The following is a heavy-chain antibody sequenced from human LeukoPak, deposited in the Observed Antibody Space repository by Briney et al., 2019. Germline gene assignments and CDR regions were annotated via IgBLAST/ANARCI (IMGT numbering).Heavy chain of an antibody. CDR2: IYPSDSDT. Sequence: GESLKISCKGSGYSFTSYWIGWERQMPGKGLEWMGIIYPSDSDTRYNPSFQGQVTISADKSISTAYLQWSSLKASDTAMFYCARHGGDGYNYVDYWGQGTLVTVSS. CDR1: GYSFTSYW. J-gene: IGHJ4*02. D-gene: IGHD5-24*01. V-gene: IGHV5-51*01. CDR3: ARHGGDGYNYVDY.